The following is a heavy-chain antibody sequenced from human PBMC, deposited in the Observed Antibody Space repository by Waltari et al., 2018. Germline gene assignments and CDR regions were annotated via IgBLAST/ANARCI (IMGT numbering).Heavy chain of an antibody. J-gene: IGHJ4*02. V-gene: IGHV4-59*01. D-gene: IGHD3-22*01. CDR2: IYYSGST. CDR3: AREVYYYDSSGIFDY. CDR1: GGSISSYY. Sequence: QVQLQESGPGLVKPSETLSLTCTVSGGSISSYYWSWIRQPPGKGLEWIGYIYYSGSTNYNPSLKSRVTISVDTSKNQFSLKLSSVTAADTAMYYCAREVYYYDSSGIFDYWGQGTLVTVSS.